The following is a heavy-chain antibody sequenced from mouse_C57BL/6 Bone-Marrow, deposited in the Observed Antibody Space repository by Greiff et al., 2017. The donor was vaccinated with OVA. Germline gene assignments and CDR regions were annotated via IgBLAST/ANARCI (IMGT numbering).Heavy chain of an antibody. J-gene: IGHJ1*03. V-gene: IGHV1-82*01. D-gene: IGHD2-5*01. CDR2: IYPGDGDT. Sequence: QVHVKQSGPELVKPGASVKISCKASGYAFSSSWMNWVKQRPGKGLEWIGRIYPGDGDTNYNGKFKGKATLTADKSSSTAYMQLSSLTSEDSAVYFAYYSNPGRYFDVWGTGTTVTVSS. CDR3: YYSNPGRYFDV. CDR1: GYAFSSSW.